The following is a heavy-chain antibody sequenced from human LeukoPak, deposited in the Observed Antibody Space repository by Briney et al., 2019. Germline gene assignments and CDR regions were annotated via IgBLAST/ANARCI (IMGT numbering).Heavy chain of an antibody. D-gene: IGHD3-22*01. CDR1: GFTFSSYW. CDR2: INSDGSST. V-gene: IGHV3-74*01. CDR3: ASDSSGYYYNAFDI. Sequence: PGGSLRLSCAASGFTFSSYWMHWVRQAPGKGLVWVSRINSDGSSTSYADSVKGRFTISRDNAKNTLYLQMNSLRAEDTAVYYCASDSSGYYYNAFDIWGQGTMVTVSS. J-gene: IGHJ3*02.